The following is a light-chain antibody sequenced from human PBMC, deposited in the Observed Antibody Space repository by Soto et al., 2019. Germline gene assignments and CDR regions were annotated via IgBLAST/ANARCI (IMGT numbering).Light chain of an antibody. CDR2: DAS. CDR3: QHYDSPPLT. J-gene: IGKJ2*01. V-gene: IGKV3D-15*01. CDR1: KIVSSN. Sequence: ITRFPFAHSVSPGESSAHCCKASKIVSSNLAWYQQKPGQAPRLLIYDASNRATGIPARFSGSGSGTEFTLTISRLQSEDVSMYFCQHYDSPPLTFGQGTKVDIK.